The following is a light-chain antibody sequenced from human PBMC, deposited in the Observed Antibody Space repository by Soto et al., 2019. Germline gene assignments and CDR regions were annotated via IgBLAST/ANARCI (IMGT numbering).Light chain of an antibody. J-gene: IGKJ1*01. Sequence: EMVMTQSPATLSVSPGERATLSYSASQSVSSNLAWYQQKPGQAPRLLIYGASTRATGIPARFSGSGSGTEFTLTITSLQSEDFAIYYCQHYNNWPPWTFGQGTKVEIK. CDR2: GAS. V-gene: IGKV3-15*01. CDR3: QHYNNWPPWT. CDR1: QSVSSN.